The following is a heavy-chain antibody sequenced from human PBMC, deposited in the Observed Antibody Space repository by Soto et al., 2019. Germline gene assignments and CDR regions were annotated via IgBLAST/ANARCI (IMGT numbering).Heavy chain of an antibody. CDR1: GFSLSNARMG. V-gene: IGHV2-26*01. Sequence: QVTLKESGPVLVKPTETLTLTCTVSGFSLSNARMGVSLIRQPPGQALEWLAHIFSNDEKSYSKSRKSRHTISKDTSKSQVVLTMTNMDPVDTATYYCARIYDSSGYYDDYWGQGTLVTVSS. CDR2: IFSNDEK. CDR3: ARIYDSSGYYDDY. J-gene: IGHJ4*02. D-gene: IGHD3-22*01.